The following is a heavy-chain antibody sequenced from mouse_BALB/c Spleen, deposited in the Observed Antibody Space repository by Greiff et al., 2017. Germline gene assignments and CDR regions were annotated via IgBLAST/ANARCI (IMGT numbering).Heavy chain of an antibody. CDR2: INPSTGYT. CDR3: ARGGYYRYDGLAMDY. Sequence: QVQLKESGAELAKPGASVKMSCKASGYTFTSYWMHWVKQRPGQGLEWIGYINPSTGYTEYNQKFKDKATLTADKSSSTAYMQLSSLTSEDSAVYYCARGGYYRYDGLAMDYWGQGTSVTVSS. D-gene: IGHD2-14*01. V-gene: IGHV1-7*01. J-gene: IGHJ4*01. CDR1: GYTFTSYW.